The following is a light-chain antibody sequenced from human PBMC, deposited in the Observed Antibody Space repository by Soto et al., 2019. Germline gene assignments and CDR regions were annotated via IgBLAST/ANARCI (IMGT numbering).Light chain of an antibody. CDR3: QQSYSTPLT. CDR2: SAS. CDR1: QSVLYSSNNKNY. Sequence: DIVMTQSPDSLAVSLGERATINCKSSQSVLYSSNNKNYLAWYQQKPRKAPKLLIYSASSLQSGVPSRFSGSGSGTDFTLTISSLQPEDFATYYCQQSYSTPLTFGGGTKVDIK. V-gene: IGKV4-1*01. J-gene: IGKJ4*01.